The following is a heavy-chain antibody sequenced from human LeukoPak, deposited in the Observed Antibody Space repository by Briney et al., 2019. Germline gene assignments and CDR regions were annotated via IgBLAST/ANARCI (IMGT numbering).Heavy chain of an antibody. D-gene: IGHD2-21*02. V-gene: IGHV3-72*01. Sequence: PGGSLRLSCAASGFTLSDHYMDWVRQAPGEGLEWVGRSRNKANSYTTEYAASVKGRFTISRDVSKDSLYLQMNSLKTEDTAVYYCARAGLVVVTAKKSEAFDVWGQGTMVTVSS. CDR2: SRNKANSYTT. CDR3: ARAGLVVVTAKKSEAFDV. J-gene: IGHJ3*01. CDR1: GFTLSDHY.